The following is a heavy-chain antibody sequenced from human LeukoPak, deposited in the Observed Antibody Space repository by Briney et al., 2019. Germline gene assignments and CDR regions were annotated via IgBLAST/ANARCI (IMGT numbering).Heavy chain of an antibody. CDR1: GFTFSSYG. D-gene: IGHD3-10*01. V-gene: IGHV3-33*06. J-gene: IGHJ4*02. CDR2: IWYDGSNK. CDR3: AKDPNYGSGSYYGY. Sequence: GGSLRLSCAASGFTFSSYGMHWVRQAPGKGLEWVAVIWYDGSNKYYADSVKGRFTISRDNSKNTLYLQMNSLRAEDTAVHYCAKDPNYGSGSYYGYWGQGTLVTVSS.